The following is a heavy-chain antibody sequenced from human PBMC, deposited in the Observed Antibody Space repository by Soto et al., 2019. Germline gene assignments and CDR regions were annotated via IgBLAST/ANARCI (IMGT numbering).Heavy chain of an antibody. CDR1: GYTFTSYD. CDR3: ARGRSSGYFAYYYYGMDV. Sequence: ASVKVSCKASGYTFTSYDINWVRQATGQGLEWMGWMNPNSGNTGYAQKFQGRVTMTRNTSISTAYMELSSLRSEDTAVYYCARGRSSGYFAYYYYGMDVWRQGTTAPVSS. V-gene: IGHV1-8*01. CDR2: MNPNSGNT. D-gene: IGHD3-22*01. J-gene: IGHJ6*02.